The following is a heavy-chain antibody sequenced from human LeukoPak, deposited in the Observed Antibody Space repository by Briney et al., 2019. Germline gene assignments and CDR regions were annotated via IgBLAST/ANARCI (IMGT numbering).Heavy chain of an antibody. CDR2: IYYSGST. D-gene: IGHD3-22*01. V-gene: IGHV4-39*07. J-gene: IGHJ4*02. Sequence: SETLSLTCTVSGGSISSSSHYWGWIRQPPGKGLEWIGSIYYSGSTYYNPSLKSRVTISIDTSKNQFSLNLSSVTAADTAVYYCARDDYYDSSGYYKIDYWGQGTLVTVSS. CDR1: GGSISSSSHY. CDR3: ARDDYYDSSGYYKIDY.